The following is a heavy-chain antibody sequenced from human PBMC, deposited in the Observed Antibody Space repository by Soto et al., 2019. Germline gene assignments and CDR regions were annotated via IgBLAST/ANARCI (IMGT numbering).Heavy chain of an antibody. CDR1: GFTFSSDA. V-gene: IGHV3-23*01. Sequence: PGGSLRLSCAVSGFTFSSDAMCWVRQAPGKGLEWVSAISGSGGSTYYADSVKGRFTISRDNSKNTLYLHMTSLRAEATAVYYFAISYGDYTHGFYYWGQRTPVPVS. CDR2: ISGSGGST. D-gene: IGHD4-17*01. J-gene: IGHJ4*02. CDR3: AISYGDYTHGFYY.